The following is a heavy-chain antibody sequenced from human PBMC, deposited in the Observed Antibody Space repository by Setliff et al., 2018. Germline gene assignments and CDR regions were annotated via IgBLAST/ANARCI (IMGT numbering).Heavy chain of an antibody. Sequence: SETLSLTCTVSGGAISSYYWGWIRQPPGKGLDWIGTVDRSGNTFYNPSLKSRVSISVETSKNQISLKLTSVSAADTAVYYCARRDSTGYYGYSFDFWGQGTAVTVSS. J-gene: IGHJ4*02. CDR2: VDRSGNT. D-gene: IGHD3-22*01. CDR3: ARRDSTGYYGYSFDF. CDR1: GGAISSYY. V-gene: IGHV4-39*01.